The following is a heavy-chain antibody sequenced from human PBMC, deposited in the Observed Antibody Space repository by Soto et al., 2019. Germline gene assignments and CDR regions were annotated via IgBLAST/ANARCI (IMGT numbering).Heavy chain of an antibody. Sequence: SQTLSLTCAISGDSVSSNSAAWNWIRQSPSRGLEWLGRTYYRSKWYNDYAVSVKSRITINPDTSKNQFSLQLNSVTPEDTAVYYCARDRTPPLSLLRPRGVSFDIWGQGTMVTVSS. CDR3: ARDRTPPLSLLRPRGVSFDI. J-gene: IGHJ3*02. CDR2: TYYRSKWYN. CDR1: GDSVSSNSAA. D-gene: IGHD2-15*01. V-gene: IGHV6-1*01.